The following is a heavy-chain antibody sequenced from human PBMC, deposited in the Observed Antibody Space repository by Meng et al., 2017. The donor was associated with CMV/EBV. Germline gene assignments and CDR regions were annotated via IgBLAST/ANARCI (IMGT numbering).Heavy chain of an antibody. V-gene: IGHV4-61*01. Sequence: GTGRSGSYYWTWSRQPRRKGVEWSGYDYYNGGTNNRPSLKSRVTILIDATKNQFSLELTSVTAEDTAVYYCARGHDVWSGYYLFDPWGQGTLVTVSS. CDR2: DYYNGGT. CDR1: GTGRSGSYY. CDR3: ARGHDVWSGYYLFDP. J-gene: IGHJ5*02. D-gene: IGHD3-3*01.